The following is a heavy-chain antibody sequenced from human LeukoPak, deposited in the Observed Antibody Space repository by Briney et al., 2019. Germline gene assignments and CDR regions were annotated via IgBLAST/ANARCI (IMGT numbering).Heavy chain of an antibody. D-gene: IGHD3-22*01. CDR3: ARVDINYYDSSGYYYDFDY. CDR2: IKQDGSEK. CDR1: GFTFSSYW. J-gene: IGHJ4*02. Sequence: GGSLRLSCAASGFTFSSYWMSWVRQSPGKGLEWVANIKQDGSEKYYVDSVKGRFTISRDNAKNSLYLQMNSLRAEDTAVYYCARVDINYYDSSGYYYDFDYWGQGTLVTVSS. V-gene: IGHV3-7*01.